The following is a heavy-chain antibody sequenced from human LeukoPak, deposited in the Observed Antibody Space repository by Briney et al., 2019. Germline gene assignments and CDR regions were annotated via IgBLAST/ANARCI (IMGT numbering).Heavy chain of an antibody. J-gene: IGHJ4*02. D-gene: IGHD7-27*01. CDR3: ARDRSTELGISAFDY. Sequence: GGSLRLSCAASGFTFSSYAMHWVRQAPGKGLEWVAVISYDGSNKYYADSVKGRFTISRDNSKNTLYLRMNSLRAEDTAVYYCARDRSTELGISAFDYWGQGTLVTVSS. V-gene: IGHV3-30-3*01. CDR2: ISYDGSNK. CDR1: GFTFSSYA.